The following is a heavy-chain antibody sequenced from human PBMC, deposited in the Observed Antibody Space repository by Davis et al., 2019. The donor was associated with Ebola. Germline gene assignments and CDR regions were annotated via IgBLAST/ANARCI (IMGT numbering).Heavy chain of an antibody. J-gene: IGHJ4*02. CDR1: GLIFNNYW. CDR2: IKEDGGEK. CDR3: AGRSQQLATY. V-gene: IGHV3-7*03. Sequence: GGSLRLSCAASGLIFNNYWMSWIRQAPGKGPEWVAIIKEDGGEKYYVDSVKGRFTISRDNAKNSLFLEMNSLRAEDTAFYYCAGRSQQLATYWGQGTLVTVSS. D-gene: IGHD6-13*01.